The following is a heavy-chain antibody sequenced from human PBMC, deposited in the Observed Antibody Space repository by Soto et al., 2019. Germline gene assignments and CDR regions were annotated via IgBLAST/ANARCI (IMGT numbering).Heavy chain of an antibody. CDR2: INAGNGNT. CDR3: AMTLSGTHAPNGMDV. Sequence: ASVKVSCKASGYTFTSYAMHWVRQAPGQRLEWMGWINAGNGNTKYSQKFQGRVTITRDRSMSTGYMELSSLRSEDTAMYYCAMTLSGTHAPNGMDVWGQGTTVTVSS. CDR1: GYTFTSYA. J-gene: IGHJ6*02. V-gene: IGHV1-3*01. D-gene: IGHD3-10*01.